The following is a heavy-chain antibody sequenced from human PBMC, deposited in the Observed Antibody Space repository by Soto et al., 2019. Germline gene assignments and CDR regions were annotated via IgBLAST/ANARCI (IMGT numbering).Heavy chain of an antibody. CDR3: SFGGGLLSSGWYKYYFDY. CDR2: FPDGGSDP. J-gene: IGHJ4*02. V-gene: IGHV3-23*01. CDR1: DFALNSLA. Sequence: GGSLRLSXEASDFALNSLAMTWVRQAPGKGLEWVSSFPDGGSDPSYADSVKGRFTISRDNSRKTLYLQMNSLRADDTVIYYCSFGGGLLSSGWYKYYFDYWGQGALVTVSS. D-gene: IGHD6-19*01.